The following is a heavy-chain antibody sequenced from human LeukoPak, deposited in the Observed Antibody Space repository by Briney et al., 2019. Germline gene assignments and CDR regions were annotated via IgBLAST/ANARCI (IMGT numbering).Heavy chain of an antibody. Sequence: PSETLSPTCTVSGGSISSYYWSWIRQPPGKGLEWLGYIYYSGSTNYNPSLKSRVTISVDTSKNQFSLKLSSVTAADTAVYYCARGFTMVQGVIFDYWGQGTLVTVSS. D-gene: IGHD3-10*01. CDR3: ARGFTMVQGVIFDY. V-gene: IGHV4-59*01. CDR2: IYYSGST. J-gene: IGHJ4*02. CDR1: GGSISSYY.